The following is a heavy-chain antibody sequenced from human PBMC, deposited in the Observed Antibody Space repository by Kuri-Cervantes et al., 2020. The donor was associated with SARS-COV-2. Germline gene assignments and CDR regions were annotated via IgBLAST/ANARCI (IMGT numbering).Heavy chain of an antibody. CDR3: AIARFSGSYLAGYFQH. J-gene: IGHJ1*01. V-gene: IGHV3-66*03. CDR2: IYRCGST. CDR1: GFTVSSNY. Sequence: GESLKISCAASGFTVSSNYMSWVRQAPGKGLEWDSLIYRCGSTYYADSVKGRFTISRDNANDPLYLQMNSLRAEDTAVYYCAIARFSGSYLAGYFQHWGQGTLVTVSS. D-gene: IGHD1-26*01.